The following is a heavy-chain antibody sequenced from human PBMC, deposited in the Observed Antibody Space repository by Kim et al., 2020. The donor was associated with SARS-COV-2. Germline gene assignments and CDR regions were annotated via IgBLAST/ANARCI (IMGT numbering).Heavy chain of an antibody. D-gene: IGHD6-13*01. V-gene: IGHV4-59*13. Sequence: SETLSLTCTVSGDSINNYFWSWIRQPPGKGLEWIGYIYYSGSTNFNPSLKSRVTMSLDASKNQLSLKLNSVTAADTAVYYCASLSSNWPSDYWGQGTLVIVSS. CDR3: ASLSSNWPSDY. CDR1: GDSINNYF. CDR2: IYYSGST. J-gene: IGHJ4*02.